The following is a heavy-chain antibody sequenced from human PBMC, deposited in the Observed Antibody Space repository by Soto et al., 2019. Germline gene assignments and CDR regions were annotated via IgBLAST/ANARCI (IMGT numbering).Heavy chain of an antibody. Sequence: PSETLSLTCAVYGGSFSDYYWSWIRQSPGKGQEWIGEITHYETTHYNPSLKSRITISVDTSKNQFSLKLTSVTAADTAVYYCARELGYSYESNKVFDSWGRGTPVTVSS. J-gene: IGHJ4*02. CDR3: ARELGYSYESNKVFDS. CDR1: GGSFSDYY. D-gene: IGHD5-18*01. V-gene: IGHV4-34*01. CDR2: ITHYETT.